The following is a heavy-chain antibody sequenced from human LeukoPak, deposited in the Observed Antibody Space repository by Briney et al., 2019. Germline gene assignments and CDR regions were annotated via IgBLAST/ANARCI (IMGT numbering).Heavy chain of an antibody. CDR1: GYTFTGYY. D-gene: IGHD5-18*01. CDR3: ARDGGYSYGFDP. V-gene: IGHV1-2*02. CDR2: INPNSGGT. Sequence: ASVKVSCRASGYTFTGYYMHWVRQAPGQGLEWMGWINPNSGGTNYAQKFQGRVTMTRDTSISTAYMELSRLRSDDTAVYYCARDGGYSYGFDPWGQGTLVTVSS. J-gene: IGHJ5*02.